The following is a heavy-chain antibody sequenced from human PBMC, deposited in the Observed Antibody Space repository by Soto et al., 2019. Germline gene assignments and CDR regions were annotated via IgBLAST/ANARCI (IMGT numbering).Heavy chain of an antibody. CDR1: GYSFSNYY. CDR3: ARGVNYDVLTGPKYYGMDV. CDR2: INPVGGTT. Sequence: XSVKVSCKSVGYSFSNYYMHWGRRAPGQGLEWLGIINPVGGTTSYAQKFQGRVTLTRDTSTSTVYLEMSSLTSEDTAVYFCARGVNYDVLTGPKYYGMDVWGQGTTVTVSS. J-gene: IGHJ6*02. D-gene: IGHD3-9*01. V-gene: IGHV1-46*01.